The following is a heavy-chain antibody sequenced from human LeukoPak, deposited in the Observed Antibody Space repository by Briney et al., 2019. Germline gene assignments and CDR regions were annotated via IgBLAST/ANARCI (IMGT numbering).Heavy chain of an antibody. Sequence: SETLSLACSVSGGSISNYYWSWIRQPPGKGLEWIGYIYHNGGTNYNPSLKSRVTISVDMSKNQFSLKLSSVTAADTAVYYCAKVVSGWLDPWGQGTLVTVSS. CDR3: AKVVSGWLDP. CDR2: IYHNGGT. D-gene: IGHD6-19*01. J-gene: IGHJ5*02. CDR1: GGSISNYY. V-gene: IGHV4-59*01.